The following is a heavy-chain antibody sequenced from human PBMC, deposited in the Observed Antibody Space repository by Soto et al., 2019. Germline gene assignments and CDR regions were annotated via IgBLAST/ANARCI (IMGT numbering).Heavy chain of an antibody. Sequence: SETLSLTCAVYGGSFSGYYWSWIRQPPGKGLEWIGEINHSGSTNYNPSLKSRVTISVDTSKNQFSLKLSSVTAADTAVYYCARGLKYDYIWGSYPPNAFDIWGQGTMVTVSS. CDR3: ARGLKYDYIWGSYPPNAFDI. CDR2: INHSGST. CDR1: GGSFSGYY. D-gene: IGHD3-16*01. V-gene: IGHV4-34*01. J-gene: IGHJ3*02.